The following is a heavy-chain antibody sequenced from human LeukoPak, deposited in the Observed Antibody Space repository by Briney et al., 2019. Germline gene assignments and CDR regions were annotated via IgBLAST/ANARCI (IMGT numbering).Heavy chain of an antibody. D-gene: IGHD2-21*01. J-gene: IGHJ4*02. V-gene: IGHV3-33*01. CDR3: ARLWGSVSGYFDY. CDR1: GYTFIRQG. Sequence: TGGCLRLSCAVYGYTFIRQGMQWVRQAPGKGLECVAAIWYDVRIKYYAESVKDRVTISRDNSKNIWYHQMDTLRAEDTALYYCARLWGSVSGYFDYWGQGTLVTVSS. CDR2: IWYDVRIK.